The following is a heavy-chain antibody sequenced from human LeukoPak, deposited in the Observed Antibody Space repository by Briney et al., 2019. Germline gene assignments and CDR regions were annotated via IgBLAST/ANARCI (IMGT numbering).Heavy chain of an antibody. Sequence: GGSLRLSCAASGFTFSSYTMSWVRQAPGKGLEWVSTITTSDGNTYYADSVKGRFTVSRDNSKNTLYLQMNSLGAEDTAVYYCAKDGGLWVSAHWGDSWGRGTLVTVSS. CDR1: GFTFSSYT. J-gene: IGHJ4*02. D-gene: IGHD7-27*01. V-gene: IGHV3-23*01. CDR2: ITTSDGNT. CDR3: AKDGGLWVSAHWGDS.